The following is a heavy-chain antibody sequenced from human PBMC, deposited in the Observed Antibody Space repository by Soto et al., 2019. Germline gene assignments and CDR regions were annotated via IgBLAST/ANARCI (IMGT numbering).Heavy chain of an antibody. V-gene: IGHV3-23*01. CDR1: GFTPTTTT. Sequence: XGSLRITCAGSGFTPTTTTLSWVRQPPGKGLEWVTTISGTASRTYYVDSVKGRFFISRDNSKNTVTLQMNNLTLDDTAVYYCATSFRYFDHWGQGTRVTVSS. CDR3: ATSFRYFDH. J-gene: IGHJ4*02. CDR2: ISGTASRT.